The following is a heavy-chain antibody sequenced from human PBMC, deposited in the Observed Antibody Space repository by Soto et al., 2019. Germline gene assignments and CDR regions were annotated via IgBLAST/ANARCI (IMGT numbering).Heavy chain of an antibody. Sequence: SETLSLTCRVSGGSVGTGAYYWSWIRQPPGKGLEWIGYTLYSGSPNYNPSLQSLQSRVTISVDTSRNQFSLRLTSVTAADTALYYCARHDYYHRTFDIWGRGTLVTVSS. CDR3: ARHDYYHRTFDI. V-gene: IGHV4-61*08. D-gene: IGHD3-9*01. CDR1: GGSVGTGAYY. CDR2: TLYSGSP. J-gene: IGHJ3*02.